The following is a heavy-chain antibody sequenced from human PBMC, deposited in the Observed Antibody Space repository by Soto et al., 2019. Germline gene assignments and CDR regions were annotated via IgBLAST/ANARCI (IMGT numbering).Heavy chain of an antibody. CDR3: GRVGDYNFWSGPDY. D-gene: IGHD3-3*01. Sequence: PGGSLRLSCAASGFSFSDHYMDWVRQAPGKGLEWVARTRNKANRYTTEYAASVKGRFTISRGDSKNSLYLQMSSLQTEDTAVYYCGRVGDYNFWSGPDYWGQGTLVTVSS. CDR1: GFSFSDHY. V-gene: IGHV3-72*01. J-gene: IGHJ4*02. CDR2: TRNKANRYTT.